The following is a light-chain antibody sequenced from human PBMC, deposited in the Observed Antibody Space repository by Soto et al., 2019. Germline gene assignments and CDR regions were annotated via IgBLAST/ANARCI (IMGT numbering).Light chain of an antibody. CDR3: QRYSSAPFT. V-gene: IGKV1-27*01. CDR2: AAS. CDR1: QGISHY. Sequence: DIQMTQSPSSLSASVGDRVTITCRATQGISHYLAWYQQKPGKVPKLLIYAASTLQSGVPSRFSGSGSGTDFTLTISSLQPEDVATYSCQRYSSAPFTFGPGNNVDIK. J-gene: IGKJ3*01.